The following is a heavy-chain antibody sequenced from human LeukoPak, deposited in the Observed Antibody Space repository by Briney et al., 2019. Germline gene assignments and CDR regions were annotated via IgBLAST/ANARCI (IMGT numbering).Heavy chain of an antibody. CDR2: ISSSGEA. CDR3: AKFERRTGFDY. J-gene: IGHJ4*02. V-gene: IGHV4-39*01. D-gene: IGHD1-14*01. Sequence: SETLSLTCAVSGGSITTTSFSWAWIRQPPGQDLEWIATISSSGEAYYHPSLMSRVTISIDTSKNQFSLDLTSVTAADTGLFYCAKFERRTGFDYWGQGILVIVSS. CDR1: GGSITTTSFS.